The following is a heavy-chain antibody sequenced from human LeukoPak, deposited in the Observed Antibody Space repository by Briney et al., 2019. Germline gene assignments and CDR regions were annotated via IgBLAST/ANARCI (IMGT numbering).Heavy chain of an antibody. D-gene: IGHD4-17*01. Sequence: GGSLRLSCAASGFTFGSYVMSWVRQAPGKGLEWVSDISLSGGSTYYADSVKGRFTISRDNSKNTLYIQLVSLRAEDTAVYYCARRNYDDHGDPFDYWGQGTLVTVSS. J-gene: IGHJ4*02. CDR2: ISLSGGST. CDR1: GFTFGSYV. CDR3: ARRNYDDHGDPFDY. V-gene: IGHV3-23*01.